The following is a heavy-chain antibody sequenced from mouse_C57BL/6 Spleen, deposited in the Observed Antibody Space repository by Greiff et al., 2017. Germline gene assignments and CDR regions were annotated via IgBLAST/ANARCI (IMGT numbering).Heavy chain of an antibody. D-gene: IGHD1-1*01. V-gene: IGHV1-62-2*01. CDR2: FYPGSGSI. CDR3: ARHEEGYYGSSYLYFDV. CDR1: GYTFTEYT. J-gene: IGHJ1*03. Sequence: QVQLQQSGAELVKPGASVKLSCKASGYTFTEYTIHWVKQRSGQGLEWIGWFYPGSGSIKYNEKFKDKATLTADKSSSTVYMELSRLTSEDSAVYFCARHEEGYYGSSYLYFDVWGTGTTVTVSS.